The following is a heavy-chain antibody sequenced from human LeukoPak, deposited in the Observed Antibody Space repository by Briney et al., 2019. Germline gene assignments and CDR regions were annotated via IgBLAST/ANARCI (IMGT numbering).Heavy chain of an antibody. D-gene: IGHD1-7*01. V-gene: IGHV4-39*02. J-gene: IGHJ6*03. CDR2: IYYSGST. CDR3: AKDPLPQTRKDYYYYMDV. Sequence: SETLSLTCTVSGGSISSSSYYWGWIRQPPGKGLEWIGSIYYSGSTYYNPSLKSRVTISVDTSKNQFSLKLSSVTAADTAVYYCAKDPLPQTRKDYYYYMDVWGKGTTVTVSS. CDR1: GGSISSSSYY.